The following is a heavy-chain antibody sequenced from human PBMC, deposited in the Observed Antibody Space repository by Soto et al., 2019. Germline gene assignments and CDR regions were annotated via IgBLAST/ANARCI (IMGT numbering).Heavy chain of an antibody. CDR1: GFTFSQYD. D-gene: IGHD3-22*01. CDR2: ISYDGTNN. J-gene: IGHJ4*02. V-gene: IGHV3-30*18. CDR3: AKDRDYYYHDSGSDY. Sequence: QVQLVESGGGVVQPGRSLRLSCAASGFTFSQYDMHWVRQAPGKGLEWVAVISYDGTNNYYADSLKGRFTISRDNSENTLYLKINSLRPEDTAVYFCAKDRDYYYHDSGSDYWGQGTLVTVSS.